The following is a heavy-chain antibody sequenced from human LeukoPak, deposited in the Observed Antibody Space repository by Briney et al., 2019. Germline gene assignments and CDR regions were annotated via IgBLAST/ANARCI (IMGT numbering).Heavy chain of an antibody. CDR3: AKEGYIYGIDY. D-gene: IGHD5-18*01. CDR2: ISYDGSNK. CDR1: GFTFSSYG. V-gene: IGHV3-30*18. Sequence: GGSLRLSCAASGFTFSSYGMHWVRQAPGKGLEWVAVISYDGSNKYYADSVKGRFTISRDNSKNTLYLQMNSLRAEDTAVYYCAKEGYIYGIDYWGQGTLVTVSS. J-gene: IGHJ4*02.